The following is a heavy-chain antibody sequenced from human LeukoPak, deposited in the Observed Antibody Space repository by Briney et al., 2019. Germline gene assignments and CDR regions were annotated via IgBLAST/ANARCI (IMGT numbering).Heavy chain of an antibody. D-gene: IGHD5-18*01. Sequence: PGGSLRLSCAASGFTFSTYAMHWVRQAPGKGLEWVAVISYDGTNKHYVDSVKGRFTISRDNAKTSLYLQMNSLRAEDTAVYYCARYLSGVTGYTYGRGIDYWGQGTLVTVSS. CDR1: GFTFSTYA. J-gene: IGHJ4*02. CDR3: ARYLSGVTGYTYGRGIDY. CDR2: ISYDGTNK. V-gene: IGHV3-30*03.